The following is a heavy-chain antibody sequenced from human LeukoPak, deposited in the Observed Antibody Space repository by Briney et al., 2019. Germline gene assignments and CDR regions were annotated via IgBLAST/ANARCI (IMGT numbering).Heavy chain of an antibody. V-gene: IGHV1-24*01. CDR1: GYTLTELS. Sequence: ASVKVSCKVSGYTLTELSMHWVRQAPGKGLEWMGGFDPEDGETIYAQKFQGRVTITADKSTSTAYMELSSLRSEDTAVYYCASLSQGYDSSGYYFDYWGQGTLVTVSS. CDR3: ASLSQGYDSSGYYFDY. J-gene: IGHJ4*02. D-gene: IGHD3-22*01. CDR2: FDPEDGET.